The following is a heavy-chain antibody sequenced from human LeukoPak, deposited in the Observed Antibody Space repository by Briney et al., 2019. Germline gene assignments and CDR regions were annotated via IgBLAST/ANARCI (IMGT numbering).Heavy chain of an antibody. J-gene: IGHJ3*02. V-gene: IGHV4-39*01. CDR2: IFYSGST. Sequence: SETLSLTCTVSGXSISSGSYYWGWIRQPPGMGPEWIGSIFYSGSTHYNPSLKSRVTISVDTPKNQFSLKLTSVTAADTAVYYCARHLGCRSPSCPDDGFDIWGQGTMVTVSS. D-gene: IGHD2-2*01. CDR1: GXSISSGSYY. CDR3: ARHLGCRSPSCPDDGFDI.